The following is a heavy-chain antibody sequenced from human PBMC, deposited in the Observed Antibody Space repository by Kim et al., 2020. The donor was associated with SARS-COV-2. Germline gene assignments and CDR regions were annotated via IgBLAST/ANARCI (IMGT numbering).Heavy chain of an antibody. CDR3: AKDGYCSSTSCLTEYYYGMDV. Sequence: GGSLRLSCAASGFTFSSYAMSWVRQAPGKGLEWVSAISGSGGSIYYADSVKGRFTISRDNSKNTLYLQMNSLRAEDTAVYYCAKDGYCSSTSCLTEYYYGMDVWGQGTTVTVSS. CDR1: GFTFSSYA. V-gene: IGHV3-23*01. CDR2: ISGSGGSI. J-gene: IGHJ6*02. D-gene: IGHD2-2*03.